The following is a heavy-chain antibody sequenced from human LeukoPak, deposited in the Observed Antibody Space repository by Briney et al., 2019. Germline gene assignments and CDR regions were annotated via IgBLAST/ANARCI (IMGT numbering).Heavy chain of an antibody. J-gene: IGHJ4*02. D-gene: IGHD4-11*01. CDR3: ATVYGNYGPY. CDR1: GFTFSNHG. Sequence: PGRSLRLSCAASGFTFSNHGMHWVRQAPGKGLEWVSYISRSGVNIYAESVKGRFTISRDNTKNSLYLQMNSLRAEDTAVYYCATVYGNYGPYWGQGTLVTVSS. V-gene: IGHV3-48*04. CDR2: ISRSGVNI.